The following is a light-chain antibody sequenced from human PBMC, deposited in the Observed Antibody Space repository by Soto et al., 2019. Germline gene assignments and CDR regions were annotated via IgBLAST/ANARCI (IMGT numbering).Light chain of an antibody. CDR1: SSSIGNNY. CDR2: DNN. CDR3: ATWDSSLSAGV. Sequence: QTVLTQPSSVSASPGQKVTISCSGSSSSIGNNYVSWYQQFPGTAPKLLIYDNNNRPSGIPDRFSGSKSGTSATLGITGLQTGDEADYYCATWDSSLSAGVFGTGTKLTVL. J-gene: IGLJ1*01. V-gene: IGLV1-51*01.